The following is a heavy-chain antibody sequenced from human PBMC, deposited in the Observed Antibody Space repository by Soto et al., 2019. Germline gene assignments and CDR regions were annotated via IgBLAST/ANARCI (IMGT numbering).Heavy chain of an antibody. CDR1: GYTFTSYG. CDR3: ASLPYYYDILTGYWPDAFDI. CDR2: ISAYNGNT. J-gene: IGHJ3*02. D-gene: IGHD3-9*01. Sequence: GASVKVSSKASGYTFTSYGISWVRQAPGQGLEWMGWISAYNGNTNYAQKLQGRVTMTTDKSTSTAYMELSSLRSEDTAVYYCASLPYYYDILTGYWPDAFDIWGQGTMVTVSS. V-gene: IGHV1-18*01.